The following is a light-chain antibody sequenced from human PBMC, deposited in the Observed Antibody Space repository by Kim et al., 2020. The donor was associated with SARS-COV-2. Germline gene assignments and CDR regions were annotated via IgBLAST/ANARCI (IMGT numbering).Light chain of an antibody. CDR2: EGS. CDR1: SSDVGSYNL. CDR3: CSYASSTTWV. J-gene: IGLJ3*02. Sequence: GQSITISCTGTSSDVGSYNLVSWYQHNPGKAPKLMIYEGSRRPSGVSNRFSGSKSGNTASLTISGLQAEDEADYYCCSYASSTTWVFGGGTQLTVL. V-gene: IGLV2-23*01.